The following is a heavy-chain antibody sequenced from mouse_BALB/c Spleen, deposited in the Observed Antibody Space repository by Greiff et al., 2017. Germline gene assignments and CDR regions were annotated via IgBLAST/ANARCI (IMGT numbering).Heavy chain of an antibody. J-gene: IGHJ3*01. CDR2: IYPGSGNT. CDR3: AREGN. Sequence: VQLQQSGAELARPGASVKLSCKASGYTFTDYYINWVKQRTGQGLEWIGEIYPGSGNTYYNEKFKGKATLTADKSSSTAYMQLSSLTSEDSAVYFCAREGNWGQGTLVTVSA. V-gene: IGHV1-77*01. CDR1: GYTFTDYY.